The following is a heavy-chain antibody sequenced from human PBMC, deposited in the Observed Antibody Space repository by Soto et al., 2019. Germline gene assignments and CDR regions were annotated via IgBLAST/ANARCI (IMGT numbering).Heavy chain of an antibody. V-gene: IGHV1-3*01. CDR2: INPDNGNT. CDR3: ARGIATGQLDP. D-gene: IGHD2-15*01. J-gene: IGHJ5*02. Sequence: ASVKVSCKASGYTFTRSTMNWVRQAPGQRLEWMGWINPDNGNTKSSQKFQERVIITRDTSASTAYMDLSSLRSEDTAVYYCARGIATGQLDPWGQGTLVTVSS. CDR1: GYTFTRST.